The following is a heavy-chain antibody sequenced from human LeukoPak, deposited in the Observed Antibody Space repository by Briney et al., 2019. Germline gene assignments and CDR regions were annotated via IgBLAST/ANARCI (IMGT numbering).Heavy chain of an antibody. V-gene: IGHV4-39*07. CDR2: IYYSGST. D-gene: IGHD7-27*01. CDR1: GGSISSSSYY. Sequence: SETLSLTCTVSGGSISSSSYYWGWIRQPPGKGLEWIGSIYYSGSTYYNPSPKSRVTISVDTSKNQFSLKLSSVTAADTAVYYCARDQLGYVDYWGQGTLVTVSS. J-gene: IGHJ4*02. CDR3: ARDQLGYVDY.